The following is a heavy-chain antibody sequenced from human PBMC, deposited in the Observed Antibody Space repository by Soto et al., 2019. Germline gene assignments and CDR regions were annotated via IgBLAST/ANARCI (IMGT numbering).Heavy chain of an antibody. CDR2: MYYSVNT. CDR3: ARRRDPYRAYFDY. J-gene: IGHJ4*02. Sequence: SETLSLTCTVSGGSISSTDYYWGWIRLPPGKGLEWVGTMYYSVNTYYNPSLKSRVTISVDTSKNQFSLELSSVPAADTTVYYCARRRDPYRAYFDYWGQRTLVTVSS. V-gene: IGHV4-39*01. CDR1: GGSISSTDYY.